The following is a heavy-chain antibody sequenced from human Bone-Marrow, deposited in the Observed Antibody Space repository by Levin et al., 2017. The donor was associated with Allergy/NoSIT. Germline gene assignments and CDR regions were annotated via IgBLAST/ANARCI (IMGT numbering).Heavy chain of an antibody. J-gene: IGHJ4*02. CDR1: GFTVSSNY. CDR2: IYSGGST. Sequence: GGSLRLSCAASGFTVSSNYMSWVRQAPGKGLEWVSVIYSGGSTYYADSVKGRFTISRDNSKNTLYLQMNSLRAEDTAVYYCARITSDYYDCSGYYDYWGQGTLVTVSS. D-gene: IGHD3-22*01. CDR3: ARITSDYYDCSGYYDY. V-gene: IGHV3-53*01.